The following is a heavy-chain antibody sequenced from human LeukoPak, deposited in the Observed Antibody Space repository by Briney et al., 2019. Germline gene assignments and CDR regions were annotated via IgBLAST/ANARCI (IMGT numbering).Heavy chain of an antibody. V-gene: IGHV3-21*01. D-gene: IGHD2-8*01. CDR3: ARRPCTNGVCGFDY. CDR2: ISSNSAYI. J-gene: IGHJ4*02. Sequence: GGSLRLSCAASGFTFSSYAMSWVRQAPGKGLEWVSSISSNSAYIYYADSVRGRFTISGDNAKNSLYLQKDSLRAEDTAVYYCARRPCTNGVCGFDYWGQGTLVTVSS. CDR1: GFTFSSYA.